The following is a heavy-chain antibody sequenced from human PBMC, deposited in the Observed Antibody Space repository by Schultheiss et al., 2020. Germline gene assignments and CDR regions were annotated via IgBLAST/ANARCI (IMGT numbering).Heavy chain of an antibody. Sequence: SLTLSLTCTVSGGSISSSSYYWGWIRQPPGKGLEWIGSIYYSGSTYYNPSLKSRVTISVDTSKNQFSLKLSSVTAADTAVYYCARGGAHFDTWGQGTLVTVSS. D-gene: IGHD3-16*01. J-gene: IGHJ5*02. V-gene: IGHV4-39*01. CDR2: IYYSGST. CDR1: GGSISSSSYY. CDR3: ARGGAHFDT.